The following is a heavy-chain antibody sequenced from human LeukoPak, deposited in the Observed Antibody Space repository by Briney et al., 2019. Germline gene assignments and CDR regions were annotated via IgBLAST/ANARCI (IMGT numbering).Heavy chain of an antibody. D-gene: IGHD4-17*01. CDR3: ARWNGDYAFDY. V-gene: IGHV3-23*01. J-gene: IGHJ4*02. CDR2: ISGSGGST. CDR1: GFTFSSYA. Sequence: GGSLRLSCAASGFTFSSYAMSWVRQAPGKGLEWVSGISGSGGSTYYAESVKGRFTISRDNSKNTLDLQMNSLRAEDTAVYYCARWNGDYAFDYWGQGTLVTVSS.